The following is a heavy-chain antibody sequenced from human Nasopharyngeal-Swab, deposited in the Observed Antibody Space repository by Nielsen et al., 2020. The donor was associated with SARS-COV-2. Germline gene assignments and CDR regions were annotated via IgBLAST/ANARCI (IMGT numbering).Heavy chain of an antibody. CDR2: IYYSGST. CDR3: ARAALGYCRSTSCYVGFDS. V-gene: IGHV4-59*01. CDR1: GGSISSYY. D-gene: IGHD2-2*01. J-gene: IGHJ4*02. Sequence: SETLSLTCTVSGGSISSYYWSWIRQPPGKGLEWIGYIYYSGSTNYNPSLKSRVTISVDTSKNQFSLKLSSVTAADTAVYYCARAALGYCRSTSCYVGFDSWGQGTLVTVSS.